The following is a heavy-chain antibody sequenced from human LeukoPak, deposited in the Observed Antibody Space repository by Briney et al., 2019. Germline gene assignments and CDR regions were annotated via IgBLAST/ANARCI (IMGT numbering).Heavy chain of an antibody. J-gene: IGHJ4*02. V-gene: IGHV4-34*01. CDR3: SGAPTVLPLPSY. CDR1: GGSFSGFY. D-gene: IGHD4-11*01. Sequence: WETLSLTCAVYGGSFSGFYWSWIRQPPGEGLEWVGEINHGGSNKYNPSLKSGVTISVEKYKKQFSMTLNCVTVADKAVHYWSGAPTVLPLPSYWGQGTLVTVSS. CDR2: INHGGSN.